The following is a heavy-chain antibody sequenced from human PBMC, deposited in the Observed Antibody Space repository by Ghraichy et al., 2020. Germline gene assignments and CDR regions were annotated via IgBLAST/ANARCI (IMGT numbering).Heavy chain of an antibody. CDR1: GYTFTSYD. J-gene: IGHJ4*02. CDR2: MNPNSGNT. CDR3: ARGRALFWSGYSAFDY. Sequence: ASVKVSCKASGYTFTSYDINWVRQATGQGLEWMGWMNPNSGNTGYAQKFQGRVTMTRNTSISTAYMELSSLRSEDTAVYYWARGRALFWSGYSAFDYWGQGTLVTVPS. D-gene: IGHD3-3*01. V-gene: IGHV1-8*01.